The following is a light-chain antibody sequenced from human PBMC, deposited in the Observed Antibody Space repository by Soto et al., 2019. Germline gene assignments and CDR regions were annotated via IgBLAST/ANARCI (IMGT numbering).Light chain of an antibody. CDR3: MQALQPLYT. J-gene: IGKJ2*01. Sequence: DIVMTQSPLSLPVTPGEPASISCRSSQSLLHSDGYNYLDWYLQKPGQSPHLLIYLGSNRASGVPDRFSGSGSGTNFTLKISRVEAEDVGVYYCMQALQPLYTFGQGTKLEIK. CDR1: QSLLHSDGYNY. CDR2: LGS. V-gene: IGKV2-28*01.